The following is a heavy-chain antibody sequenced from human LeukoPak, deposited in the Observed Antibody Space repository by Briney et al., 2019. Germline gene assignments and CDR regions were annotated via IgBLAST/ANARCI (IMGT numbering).Heavy chain of an antibody. Sequence: PSETLSLTCAVYGGSFSGYYWSWIRQPPGKGLEWIGKINHSGSTNYNPSLKSRVTISVDTSKNQFSLKLSSVTAADTAVYYCARVLRTTRIDYWGQGTLVTVSS. D-gene: IGHD4-17*01. CDR1: GGSFSGYY. V-gene: IGHV4-34*01. CDR2: INHSGST. J-gene: IGHJ4*02. CDR3: ARVLRTTRIDY.